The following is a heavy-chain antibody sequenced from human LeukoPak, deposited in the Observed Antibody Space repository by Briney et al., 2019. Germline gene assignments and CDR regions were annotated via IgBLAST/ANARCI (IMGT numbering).Heavy chain of an antibody. V-gene: IGHV4-59*01. CDR2: IYYSGST. D-gene: IGHD6-19*01. J-gene: IGHJ4*02. Sequence: SETLSLTCTVSGGSISSYYWSWIRQPPGEGLEWIGYIYYSGSTNYNPSLKSRVTISVDTSKNQFSLKLSSVTAADTAVYYCASQTPPGGSGWLFDYWGQGTLVTVSS. CDR1: GGSISSYY. CDR3: ASQTPPGGSGWLFDY.